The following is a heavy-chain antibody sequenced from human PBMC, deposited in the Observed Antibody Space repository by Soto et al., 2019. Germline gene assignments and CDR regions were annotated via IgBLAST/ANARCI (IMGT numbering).Heavy chain of an antibody. CDR3: TMSGDDFWRKSDPNLDY. CDR2: IRSKANSYAT. D-gene: IGHD3-3*01. J-gene: IGHJ4*02. V-gene: IGHV3-73*01. Sequence: GGSLRLSCAASGFTFSGSAMHWVRQASGKGLEWVGRIRSKANSYATAYAASVKGRFTISRDDSKNTAYLQMNSLKTEDTAVYYCTMSGDDFWRKSDPNLDYWGQGTLVTVSS. CDR1: GFTFSGSA.